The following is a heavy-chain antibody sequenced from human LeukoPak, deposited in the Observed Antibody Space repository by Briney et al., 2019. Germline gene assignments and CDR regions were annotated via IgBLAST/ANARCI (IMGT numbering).Heavy chain of an antibody. V-gene: IGHV3-21*01. J-gene: IGHJ4*02. CDR2: IRSISSYI. Sequence: GGTLSLSCAASGYTFRSYSLNCVRQAPGTGLEWVSSIRSISSYIYYTDSLKGRFTISRDNAKNSLYLQMNSLTSEDTAVYYCASASLGGGLLPRDYWGQGTLVTVSS. D-gene: IGHD1-26*01. CDR1: GYTFRSYS. CDR3: ASASLGGGLLPRDY.